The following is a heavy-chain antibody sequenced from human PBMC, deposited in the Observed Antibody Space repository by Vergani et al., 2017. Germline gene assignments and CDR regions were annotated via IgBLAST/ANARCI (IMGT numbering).Heavy chain of an antibody. CDR2: ISSSSSYI. V-gene: IGHV3-21*01. J-gene: IGHJ5*02. Sequence: EVQLVESGGGLVKPGGSLRLSCAASGFTFSSYSMNWVRQAPGKGLEWVSSISSSSSYIYYADSVKGRFTISRDNAKNSLYLQMNSLRAEDTAVYYCARFPRYEILTGSPPAWGQGTLVTVSS. D-gene: IGHD3-9*01. CDR3: ARFPRYEILTGSPPA. CDR1: GFTFSSYS.